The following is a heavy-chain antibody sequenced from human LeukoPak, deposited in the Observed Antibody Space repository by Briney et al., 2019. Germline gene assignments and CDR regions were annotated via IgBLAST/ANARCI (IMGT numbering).Heavy chain of an antibody. V-gene: IGHV3-33*01. CDR2: IWYDGSNK. J-gene: IGHJ4*02. CDR1: GFTFSSYG. CDR3: AREGIGNYYDSSGYYY. Sequence: GGSLRLSCAASGFTFSSYGMHWVRQAPGEGLEWVAVIWYDGSNKYYADSVKGRFTISRDNSKNTLYLQMNSLRAEDTAVYYCAREGIGNYYDSSGYYYWGQGTLVTVSS. D-gene: IGHD3-22*01.